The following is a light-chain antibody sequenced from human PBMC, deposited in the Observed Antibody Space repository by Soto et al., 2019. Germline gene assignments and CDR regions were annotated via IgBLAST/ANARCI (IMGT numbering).Light chain of an antibody. CDR3: QQYGSSHT. Sequence: EIVMTQSHSTLSVSPGERTPLSCRASQSVSSNLAWYQQRPGQAPRLLIYGASSRATGIPDRFSGSGSGTDFTLTISRLEPEDFAVYYCQQYGSSHTFGQGTRLEI. CDR1: QSVSSN. V-gene: IGKV3-20*01. CDR2: GAS. J-gene: IGKJ5*01.